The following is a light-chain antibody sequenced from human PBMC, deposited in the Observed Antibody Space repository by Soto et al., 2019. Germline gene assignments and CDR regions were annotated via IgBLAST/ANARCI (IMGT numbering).Light chain of an antibody. Sequence: QSVLTQPPSASGTPGQRVTISCSGTSSNIGSNTANWYQQLPGTAPKLLIATNSQRPSGVPDRFSGSKSGTSASLAISGLQSEDEADYYCASWDDSLNGWVFGGGTKLTVL. CDR3: ASWDDSLNGWV. J-gene: IGLJ3*02. V-gene: IGLV1-44*01. CDR2: TNS. CDR1: SSNIGSNT.